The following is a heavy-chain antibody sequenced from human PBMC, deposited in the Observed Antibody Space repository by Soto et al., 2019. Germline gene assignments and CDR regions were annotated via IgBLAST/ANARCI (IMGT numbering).Heavy chain of an antibody. D-gene: IGHD2-15*01. V-gene: IGHV1-3*01. CDR2: INAGNGNT. J-gene: IGHJ4*02. CDR1: GYTFTSYA. CDR3: ARGVARDLNDY. Sequence: GASVKVSCKASGYTFTSYAMHWVRQAPGQGLEWMGWINAGNGNTKYSQKFQGRVTITRDTSASTAYMELSSLRSEDTAVYYCARGVARDLNDYWGQGTLVTVSS.